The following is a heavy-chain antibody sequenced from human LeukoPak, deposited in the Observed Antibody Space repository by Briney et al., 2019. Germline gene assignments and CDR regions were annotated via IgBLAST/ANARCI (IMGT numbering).Heavy chain of an antibody. J-gene: IGHJ4*02. CDR1: GGSISSSSYY. CDR3: ARDRSGSYSANYDY. V-gene: IGHV4-39*07. Sequence: SETLSLTCTVSGGSISSSSYYWGWIRQPPGKGLGWIGSIYYSGSTYYNPSLKSRVTISVDTSKNQFSLKLSSVTAADTAVYYCARDRSGSYSANYDYWGQGTLVTVSS. CDR2: IYYSGST. D-gene: IGHD1-26*01.